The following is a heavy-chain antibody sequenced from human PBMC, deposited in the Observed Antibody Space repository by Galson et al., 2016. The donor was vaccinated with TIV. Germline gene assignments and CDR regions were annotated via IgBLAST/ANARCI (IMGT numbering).Heavy chain of an antibody. D-gene: IGHD3-16*01. Sequence: SCKASGHTFTRYYIHWVRQAAGQGLEWMGIIDPSNGGTTYAQKFQGRLTLTRDTSTSTVYFELSRLTSEDTALYYCASPHSGSYDFDYWGQGTLVTVSS. V-gene: IGHV1-46*03. CDR3: ASPHSGSYDFDY. CDR1: GHTFTRYY. CDR2: IDPSNGGT. J-gene: IGHJ4*02.